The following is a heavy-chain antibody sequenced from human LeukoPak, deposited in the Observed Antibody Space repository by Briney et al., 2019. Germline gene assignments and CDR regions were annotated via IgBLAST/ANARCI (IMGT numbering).Heavy chain of an antibody. CDR3: ARRTAACNDAFDI. Sequence: SETLSLTCTVSGGSISSSSSYWDYIRQPEGKGLELFSIFYYSRSTYYNPSLMSRLTISVVTSNNQFSLKLISVTAADTAVYYCARRTAACNDAFDIWGQGTMVTVSS. CDR1: GGSISSSSSY. D-gene: IGHD6-13*01. V-gene: IGHV4-39*01. CDR2: FYYSRST. J-gene: IGHJ3*02.